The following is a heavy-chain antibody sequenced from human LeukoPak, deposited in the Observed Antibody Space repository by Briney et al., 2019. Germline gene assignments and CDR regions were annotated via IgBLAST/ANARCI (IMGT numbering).Heavy chain of an antibody. V-gene: IGHV1-18*01. D-gene: IGHD2-15*01. CDR2: ISAYNGNR. CDR1: GYTFTSYG. J-gene: IGHJ5*02. CDR3: ARGYCSGGSCYSVENWFDP. Sequence: ASVKVSCKASGYTFTSYGISWVRQAPGQGLEWMGWISAYNGNRNHAQKLQGRVTMTTDTSTSTAYMELRSLRSDDTAVYYCARGYCSGGSCYSVENWFDPWGQGTLVTVSS.